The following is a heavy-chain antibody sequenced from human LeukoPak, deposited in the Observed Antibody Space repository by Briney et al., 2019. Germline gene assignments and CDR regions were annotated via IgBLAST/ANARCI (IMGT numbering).Heavy chain of an antibody. CDR1: GFTFSSYS. Sequence: PGGPLRLSCAASGFTFSSYSMNWVRQAPGKGLEWVSSISSSSSYIYYADSVKGRFTISRDNAKNSLYLQMNSLRAEDTAVYYCAGGGKNRGGAFDIWGQGTMVTVSS. CDR2: ISSSSSYI. V-gene: IGHV3-21*01. D-gene: IGHD1-14*01. CDR3: AGGGKNRGGAFDI. J-gene: IGHJ3*02.